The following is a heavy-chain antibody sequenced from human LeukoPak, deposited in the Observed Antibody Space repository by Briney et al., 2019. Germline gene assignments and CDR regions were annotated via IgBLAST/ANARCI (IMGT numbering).Heavy chain of an antibody. Sequence: GGSLRLSCAASGFTFRRYAMSWVRQAPGKGLEWVSGISGSGGSTYFADSVKDRFIISRDNSKNTLYLQMNSLRAEDTAVYYCAREAENYGLTLDIWGQGTMVTVSS. D-gene: IGHD3-10*01. J-gene: IGHJ3*02. CDR2: ISGSGGST. CDR1: GFTFRRYA. CDR3: AREAENYGLTLDI. V-gene: IGHV3-23*01.